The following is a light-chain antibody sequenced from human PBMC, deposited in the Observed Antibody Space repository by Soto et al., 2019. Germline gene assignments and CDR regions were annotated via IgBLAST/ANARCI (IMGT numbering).Light chain of an antibody. CDR3: QQRTNWPLT. V-gene: IGKV3-11*01. J-gene: IGKJ4*01. CDR1: QSVDKY. CDR2: DAS. Sequence: EIVLTQSPATLSFSPGERATLSCRASQSVDKYLVWYQQKPGQAPSLLIYDASSRATGIPARFSGSGSGTEFTLTITSLEPEDFAVYYCQQRTNWPLTFGGGTKLEIK.